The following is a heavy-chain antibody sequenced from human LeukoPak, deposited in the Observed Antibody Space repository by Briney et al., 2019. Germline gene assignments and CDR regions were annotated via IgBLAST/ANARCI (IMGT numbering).Heavy chain of an antibody. D-gene: IGHD2-2*01. CDR3: ARHFTIFSVPPTPGYYYGMDV. Sequence: HGESLKISCKGSGYSFTSYWIGWVRQMPGKGLEWMGIIYPGDSDTRYSPSFQGQVTISADKSISTAYLQWSSLKASDTAMYYCARHFTIFSVPPTPGYYYGMDVWGQGTTVTVSS. J-gene: IGHJ6*02. CDR1: GYSFTSYW. CDR2: IYPGDSDT. V-gene: IGHV5-51*01.